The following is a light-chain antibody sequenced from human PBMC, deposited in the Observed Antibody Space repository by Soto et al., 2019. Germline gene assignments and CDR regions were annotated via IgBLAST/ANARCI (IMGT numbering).Light chain of an antibody. J-gene: IGLJ1*01. Sequence: QSPPTQPPSASGSPRPSVAISCTGTSSDVGGDNYVHCYQQHPGKSPKLMVYEDHERRPGVHHRFSGAKYGNTACLTGFGLQAEDERDYYCRSYGVRSPVFG. CDR2: EDH. CDR1: SSDVGGDNY. CDR3: RSYGVRSPV. V-gene: IGLV2-8*01.